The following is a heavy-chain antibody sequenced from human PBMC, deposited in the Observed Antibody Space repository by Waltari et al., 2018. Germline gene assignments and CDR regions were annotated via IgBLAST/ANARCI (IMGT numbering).Heavy chain of an antibody. Sequence: QITLKESGPTLVKPTQTLTLTCTFSGVSLTTSGVGVGWIRQPPGKGLEWLAIIYWNDDKRYSPSLKSRLTITQDTSRDQVVLTMTNMDPVDTATYFCAHRRRPAYGTSSNGAFDYWGQGTLVTVSS. CDR1: GVSLTTSGVG. D-gene: IGHD6-13*01. V-gene: IGHV2-5*01. J-gene: IGHJ4*02. CDR3: AHRRRPAYGTSSNGAFDY. CDR2: IYWNDDK.